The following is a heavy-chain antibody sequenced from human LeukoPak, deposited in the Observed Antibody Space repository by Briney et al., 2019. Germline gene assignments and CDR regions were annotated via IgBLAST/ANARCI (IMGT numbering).Heavy chain of an antibody. D-gene: IGHD2-8*01. Sequence: ASVKVSCKASGYTSTDSYLHWVRQAPGQGLEWMGGINPSSGGTKYVQKFQGRVTMTRDTSISTAYMELSRLRSDDTAVYYCAKMVREFYTISYYFDYWGQGTLVTVSS. CDR3: AKMVREFYTISYYFDY. J-gene: IGHJ4*02. V-gene: IGHV1-2*02. CDR1: GYTSTDSY. CDR2: INPSSGGT.